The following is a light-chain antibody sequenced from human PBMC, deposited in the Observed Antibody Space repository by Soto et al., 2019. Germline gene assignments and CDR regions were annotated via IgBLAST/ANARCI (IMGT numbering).Light chain of an antibody. Sequence: SVLTQPASVSGSPGQSITISCTGTSSDVGGYNYVSWYQHHPGKVPKLMIYEVSNRPSGVSDRFSGSKSGNTASLTISGLQAEDEADYYCSSYTGSSTLVFGGGTKVTVL. J-gene: IGLJ3*02. V-gene: IGLV2-14*01. CDR3: SSYTGSSTLV. CDR2: EVS. CDR1: SSDVGGYNY.